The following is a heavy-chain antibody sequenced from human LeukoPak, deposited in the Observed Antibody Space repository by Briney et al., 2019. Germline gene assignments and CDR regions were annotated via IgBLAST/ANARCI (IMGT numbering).Heavy chain of an antibody. J-gene: IGHJ2*01. V-gene: IGHV3-30*01. CDR1: GFTFSSYA. Sequence: HPGRSLRLSCAASGFTFSSYAMHWVRQAPGKGLEWVAVISYDGSNKYYADSVKGRFTISRDNSENTLYLQMNSLRAEDTAVYYCARAHEPFGLWWYFDLWGRGTLVTVSS. D-gene: IGHD3/OR15-3a*01. CDR3: ARAHEPFGLWWYFDL. CDR2: ISYDGSNK.